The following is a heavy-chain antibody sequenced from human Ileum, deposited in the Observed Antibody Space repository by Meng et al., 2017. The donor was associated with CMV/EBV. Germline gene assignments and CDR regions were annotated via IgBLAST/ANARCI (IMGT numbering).Heavy chain of an antibody. J-gene: IGHJ5*01. CDR2: IKEDGSQT. CDR3: VRDEWGDS. D-gene: IGHD3-16*01. V-gene: IGHV3-7*01. CDR1: GFTFSYYW. Sequence: GESLKISCTASGFTFSYYWMTWVRQVPGKGLEWMANIKEDGSQTVYVDSVKGRFTISRDNAKTSLYLQMDSLRAEDTAVYYCVRDEWGDSWGQGTLVTVSS.